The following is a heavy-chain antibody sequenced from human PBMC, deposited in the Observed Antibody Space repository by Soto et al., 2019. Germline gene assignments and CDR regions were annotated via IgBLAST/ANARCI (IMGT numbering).Heavy chain of an antibody. CDR2: ISRSSTGI. CDR3: ARAVTWGLDV. D-gene: IGHD3-10*01. Sequence: EVQLVESGGGLVQPGGSLRLSCAASGFTFSLYSMRWVRQAPGKGLEWVSYISRSSTGIHYADSVKGRFTISRDDVTNSMHLQMNSLRDGDTAVYYWARAVTWGLDVWGQGTTVSISS. J-gene: IGHJ6*01. V-gene: IGHV3-48*02. CDR1: GFTFSLYS.